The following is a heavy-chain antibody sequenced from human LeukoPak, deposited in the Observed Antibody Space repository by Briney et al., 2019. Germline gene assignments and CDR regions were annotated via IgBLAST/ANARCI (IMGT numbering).Heavy chain of an antibody. CDR1: GDSVSSNSAA. V-gene: IGHV6-1*01. CDR2: TYYRSKWYN. Sequence: SQTLSLTCAISGDSVSSNSAAWNWIRQSPSRGLEWLGRTYYRSKWYNDYAVSVKSRITINPDTSKNQFSLQLNSVTPEDTAVYFCARLGDRGYGYYYWFDPWGQGTLVTVSS. J-gene: IGHJ5*02. D-gene: IGHD3-22*01. CDR3: ARLGDRGYGYYYWFDP.